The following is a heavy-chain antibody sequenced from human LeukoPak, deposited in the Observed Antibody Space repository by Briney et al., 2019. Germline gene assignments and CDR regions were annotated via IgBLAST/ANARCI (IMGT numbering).Heavy chain of an antibody. Sequence: ASVKVSCKASGYTFTSYDINWVRQATGQGLEWMGWMNPNSGNTGYAQKFQGRVTMTRNTSISTAYMELSSLRSEDTAVYYCALDLAAAGLHAEYFQHWGQGTLVTVSS. V-gene: IGHV1-8*01. D-gene: IGHD6-13*01. CDR1: GYTFTSYD. CDR2: MNPNSGNT. J-gene: IGHJ1*01. CDR3: ALDLAAAGLHAEYFQH.